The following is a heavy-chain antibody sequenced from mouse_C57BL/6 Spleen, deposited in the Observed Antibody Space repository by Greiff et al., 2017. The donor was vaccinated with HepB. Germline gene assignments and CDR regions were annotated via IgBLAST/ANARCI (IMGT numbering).Heavy chain of an antibody. Sequence: EVQLQQSGPELVKPGASVKISCKASGYTFTDYYMNWVKQSHGKSLEWIGDINPNNGGTSYNQKFKGKATLTVDKSSSTAYMELRSLTSEDSAVYYCARPIYYDFLFDYWGQGTTLTVSS. D-gene: IGHD2-4*01. CDR3: ARPIYYDFLFDY. J-gene: IGHJ2*01. CDR2: INPNNGGT. V-gene: IGHV1-26*01. CDR1: GYTFTDYY.